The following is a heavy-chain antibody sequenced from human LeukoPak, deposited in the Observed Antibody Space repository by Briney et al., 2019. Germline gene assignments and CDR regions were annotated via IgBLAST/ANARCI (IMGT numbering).Heavy chain of an antibody. D-gene: IGHD1-26*01. J-gene: IGHJ6*02. V-gene: IGHV3-30*18. CDR3: AKDGSGSYYDYLYGMDV. Sequence: GGSLRLSCVASGFTFSSYGMHWVRQAPGKGLEWVAVISYDGSNKYYADSVKGRFTISRDNSKNTLYLQMNSLRAEDTAVYYCAKDGSGSYYDYLYGMDVWGQGTAVTVSS. CDR1: GFTFSSYG. CDR2: ISYDGSNK.